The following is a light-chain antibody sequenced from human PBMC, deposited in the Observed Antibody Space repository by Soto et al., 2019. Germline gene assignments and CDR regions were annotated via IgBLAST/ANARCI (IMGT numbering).Light chain of an antibody. Sequence: QSVLTQPPSASGSPGQSVTISCTGTSSDVGGYNYVSWYQQHPGEAPKLIIFDVSKRPSGVPERFSGSRSGNTASLPVSGLQAEDEADYYCTSHAGSNNDVFGTRTKVTVL. CDR1: SSDVGGYNY. J-gene: IGLJ1*01. CDR2: DVS. CDR3: TSHAGSNNDV. V-gene: IGLV2-8*01.